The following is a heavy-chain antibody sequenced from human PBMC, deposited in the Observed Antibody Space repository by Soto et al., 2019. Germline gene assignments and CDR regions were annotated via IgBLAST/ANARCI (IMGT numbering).Heavy chain of an antibody. CDR1: GFTFSSYA. D-gene: IGHD6-6*01. V-gene: IGHV3-23*01. J-gene: IGHJ4*02. CDR3: AGSSSARDFDY. CDR2: ISGSGGST. Sequence: GSLRLSCAASGFTFSSYAMSWARQAPGKGLEWVSAISGSGGSTYYADSVKGRFTISRDNSKNTLYLQMNSLRAEDTAVHYCAGSSSARDFDYWGQGTLVTVSS.